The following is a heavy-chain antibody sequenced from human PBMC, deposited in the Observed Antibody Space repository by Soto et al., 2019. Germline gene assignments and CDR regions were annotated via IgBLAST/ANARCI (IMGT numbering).Heavy chain of an antibody. V-gene: IGHV3-30-3*01. CDR3: ARVGLSSSWYYYYYGMDV. J-gene: IGHJ6*02. Sequence: GGSLRLSCAASGFTFSSYAMHWVRQAPGKGLEWVAVISYDGSNKYYADSVKGRFTISRDNSKNTLYLQMNSLRAEDTAVYYCARVGLSSSWYYYYYGMDVWGQGTTVTVSS. CDR2: ISYDGSNK. CDR1: GFTFSSYA. D-gene: IGHD6-13*01.